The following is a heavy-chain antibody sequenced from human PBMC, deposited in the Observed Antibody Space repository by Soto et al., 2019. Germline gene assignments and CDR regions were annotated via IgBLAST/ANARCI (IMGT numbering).Heavy chain of an antibody. CDR3: SMDNGFGESDV. Sequence: QVQLVQSGAEVKKPGASVKVSCKASGYSFTSYGISWVRQAPGQGLEWMGWISAYNGNTNYAQKLQGRVTMTTDTSTSTAYMELRSLRSDGSAVDYWSMDNGFGESDVWGQGTTVTVSS. CDR2: ISAYNGNT. J-gene: IGHJ6*02. CDR1: GYSFTSYG. V-gene: IGHV1-18*01. D-gene: IGHD3-10*01.